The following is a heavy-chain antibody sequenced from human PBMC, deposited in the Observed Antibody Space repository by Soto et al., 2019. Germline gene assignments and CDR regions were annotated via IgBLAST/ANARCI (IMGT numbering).Heavy chain of an antibody. D-gene: IGHD5-18*01. V-gene: IGHV1-46*02. Sequence: QVQWVQSGAEVRKPGASVKLSCQTSGYPFNSYHMHWVRQAPGQGLEWMGVINPTEGRTRYSQKFQDRVTMTRDTSTSSVYMELSSLRSEDTAMYFCARGREISFGYNWFDPWGQGTRVTVSS. CDR3: ARGREISFGYNWFDP. CDR2: INPTEGRT. J-gene: IGHJ5*02. CDR1: GYPFNSYH.